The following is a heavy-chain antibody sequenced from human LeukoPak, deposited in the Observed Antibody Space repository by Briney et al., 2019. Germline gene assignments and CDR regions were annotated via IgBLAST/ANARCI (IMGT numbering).Heavy chain of an antibody. V-gene: IGHV1-46*01. Sequence: GASVKVSCKASGYTFSIYYLHWVRQAPGQGLEWMGIINPSGGSTTYAQKFPGRVTMTRDTSTSTVYMELNSLRSEGTAVYYCARDKMKDSSDYYYVGDYWGQGTLVTVSS. J-gene: IGHJ4*02. CDR2: INPSGGST. CDR3: ARDKMKDSSDYYYVGDY. D-gene: IGHD3-22*01. CDR1: GYTFSIYY.